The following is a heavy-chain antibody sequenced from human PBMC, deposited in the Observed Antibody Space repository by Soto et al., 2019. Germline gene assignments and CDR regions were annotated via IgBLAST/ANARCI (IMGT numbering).Heavy chain of an antibody. CDR3: ARVNQVGRNSRENYYYGMDV. CDR2: IWYDGSNK. CDR1: GFTFSSYG. V-gene: IGHV3-33*01. D-gene: IGHD1-26*01. J-gene: IGHJ6*02. Sequence: QVQLVESGGGVVQPGRSLRLSCAGSGFTFSSYGMHWVRQAPGKGLEWVAVIWYDGSNKYYADSVKGRFTISRDNSKNTLYLQMNSLRAEDTAVYYCARVNQVGRNSRENYYYGMDVWGQGTTVTVSS.